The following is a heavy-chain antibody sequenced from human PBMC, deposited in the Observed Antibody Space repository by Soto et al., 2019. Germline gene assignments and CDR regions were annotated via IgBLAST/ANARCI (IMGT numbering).Heavy chain of an antibody. CDR2: VYYSGST. CDR3: AREFGIYYFDY. Sequence: SETLSLTCTVSGGSISSGGYYWSWIRQHPGKGLEWIGYVYYSGSTYYNPSLKSRVTISVDTSKNQFSLKLSSVTAADTAVYYCAREFGIYYFDYWGQGTLVTVSS. V-gene: IGHV4-31*03. CDR1: GGSISSGGYY. D-gene: IGHD3-16*01. J-gene: IGHJ4*02.